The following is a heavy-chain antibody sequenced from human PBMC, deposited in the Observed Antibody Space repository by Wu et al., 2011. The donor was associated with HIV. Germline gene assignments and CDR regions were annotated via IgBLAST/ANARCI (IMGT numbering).Heavy chain of an antibody. J-gene: IGHJ6*03. CDR2: IIPIFGTT. V-gene: IGHV1-69*12. Sequence: QVQLVQSGAEVKKPGSSVKVSCKASGGTFRSYGISWVRQAPGQGLEWMGGIIPIFGTTNYAQKFQGRVTITADESTSTTYLELSSLRSEDTAVYYCARAYDLWSGSATYYYMDVWGKGTTVSVSS. D-gene: IGHD3-3*01. CDR3: ARAYDLWSGSATYYYMDV. CDR1: GGTFRSYG.